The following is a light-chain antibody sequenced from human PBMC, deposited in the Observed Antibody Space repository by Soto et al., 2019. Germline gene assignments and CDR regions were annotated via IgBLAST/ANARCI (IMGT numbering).Light chain of an antibody. V-gene: IGKV3-20*01. Sequence: EIELTQSPGTLSLSPGERATLSCRASQSVSSSYLAWYQQKPGQAPRLPIYGASSRATGIPDRFSGSGSGTDFTLTISRLEPEDFAVYYCQQYGSSPRTFGQGTKVDIK. J-gene: IGKJ1*01. CDR2: GAS. CDR1: QSVSSSY. CDR3: QQYGSSPRT.